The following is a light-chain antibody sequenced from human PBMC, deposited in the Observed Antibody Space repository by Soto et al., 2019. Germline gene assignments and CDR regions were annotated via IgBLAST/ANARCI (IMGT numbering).Light chain of an antibody. J-gene: IGKJ1*01. CDR2: DAS. CDR1: QTINIW. Sequence: DIQMTQSPASVPASVGDRVTITCRASQTINIWLAWYQQKPGKAPKVLIYDASSLKSGVPSRFSGSGSGTEFTLTISSLQPDDFATYYCQQYKSYSWTFGQGTKVDI. V-gene: IGKV1-5*01. CDR3: QQYKSYSWT.